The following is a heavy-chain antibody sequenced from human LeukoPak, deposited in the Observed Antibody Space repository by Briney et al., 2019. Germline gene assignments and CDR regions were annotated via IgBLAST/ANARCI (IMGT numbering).Heavy chain of an antibody. V-gene: IGHV4-4*08. Sequence: PSETLSLTCTVSGGXISSYSCSWIRQPPGKGQEWIGYMYSRGSTNDNPSLKSRVTISRDTSKNQLSLHLSSVTAADTAVYYCARRHSGSYYGKHWFDPWGQGTLVTVSS. D-gene: IGHD1-26*01. CDR1: GGXISSYS. CDR3: ARRHSGSYYGKHWFDP. J-gene: IGHJ5*02. CDR2: MYSRGST.